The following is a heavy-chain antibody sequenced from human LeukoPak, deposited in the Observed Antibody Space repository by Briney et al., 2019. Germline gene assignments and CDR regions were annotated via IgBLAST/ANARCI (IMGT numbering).Heavy chain of an antibody. J-gene: IGHJ4*02. CDR3: AKGASKSSGYYYGGYFDY. D-gene: IGHD3-22*01. V-gene: IGHV3-30*18. CDR2: ISYDGSNK. CDR1: GFTFNNYG. Sequence: PGGSLRLSCAASGFTFNNYGMHWVRQAPGKGLEWVAVISYDGSNKYYADSVKGRFTISRDNSKNTLYLQMNSLKAEDTAVYYCAKGASKSSGYYYGGYFDYWGQGTLVTVSS.